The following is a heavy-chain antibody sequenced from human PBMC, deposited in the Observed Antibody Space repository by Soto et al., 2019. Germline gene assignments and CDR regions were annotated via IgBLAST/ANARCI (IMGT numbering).Heavy chain of an antibody. CDR2: INPILSMS. V-gene: IGHV1-69*02. J-gene: IGHJ4*02. CDR3: ASSYGSGSRAFDY. D-gene: IGHD3-10*01. Sequence: QVQLVQSGAEVKRPGSSVKVSCKASGDTFTFYSINWVRQAPGLGLEWMGRINPILSMSNYAQRFQGRVTMTADKSTSTADMELSSLRSDDTAIYYCASSYGSGSRAFDYWGQVALVTVSS. CDR1: GDTFTFYS.